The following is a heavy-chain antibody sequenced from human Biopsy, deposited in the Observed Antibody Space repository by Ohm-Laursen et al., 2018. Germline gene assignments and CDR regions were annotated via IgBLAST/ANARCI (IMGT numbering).Heavy chain of an antibody. J-gene: IGHJ4*02. Sequence: SLRLSCAASGFTFSSHGMHWVRQAPGKGLEWVAHFSYDGINKHYADSVKGRFTISRDNSKNTLSLQMNRLRVEDTAMYYCLREAATGYYRTADFWGQGTLVTVSS. CDR3: LREAATGYYRTADF. D-gene: IGHD3-9*01. V-gene: IGHV3-30*03. CDR2: FSYDGINK. CDR1: GFTFSSHG.